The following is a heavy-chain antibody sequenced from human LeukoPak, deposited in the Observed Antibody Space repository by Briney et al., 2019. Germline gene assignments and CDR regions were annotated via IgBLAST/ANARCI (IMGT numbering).Heavy chain of an antibody. CDR1: GGSFSGYY. Sequence: SETLSLTCAVYGGSFSGYYWSWIRQPPGKGLEWIGEINHSGSTNYNPSLKSRVTISVDTSKNQFSLKLSSVTAADTAVYYCARHRVVTQYYYYXXXMDVXXXGXTVT. D-gene: IGHD4-23*01. CDR2: INHSGST. J-gene: IGHJ6*03. CDR3: ARHRVVTQYYYYXXXMDV. V-gene: IGHV4-34*01.